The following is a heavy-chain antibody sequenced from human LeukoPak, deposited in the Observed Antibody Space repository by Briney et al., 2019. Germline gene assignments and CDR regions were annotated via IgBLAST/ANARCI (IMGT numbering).Heavy chain of an antibody. CDR1: GYTFTSYY. J-gene: IGHJ4*02. Sequence: ASVKVSCKASGYTFTSYYMHWVRQAPGQGLEWMGIINPSGGSTSYAQKFQGRVTMTRDTSTSTVYMELSSLRSEDTAVYYCARSGLVDTAMGTSRASDYWGQGTLVTVSS. CDR3: ARSGLVDTAMGTSRASDY. V-gene: IGHV1-46*01. CDR2: INPSGGST. D-gene: IGHD5-18*01.